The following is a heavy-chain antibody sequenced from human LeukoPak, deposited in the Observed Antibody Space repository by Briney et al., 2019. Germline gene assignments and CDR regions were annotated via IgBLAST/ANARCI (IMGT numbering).Heavy chain of an antibody. CDR3: AGGRQWLEHAY. Sequence: GGSLRLSCAASGFTFNDYYMSWFRQAPGMGLEWVSYISSSGDTIYYADSVKGRFTISRDNAKSSLSLQMNSLRAEDTAMYYCAGGRQWLEHAYWGQGNLVTVSS. D-gene: IGHD6-19*01. CDR2: ISSSGDTI. V-gene: IGHV3-11*04. CDR1: GFTFNDYY. J-gene: IGHJ4*02.